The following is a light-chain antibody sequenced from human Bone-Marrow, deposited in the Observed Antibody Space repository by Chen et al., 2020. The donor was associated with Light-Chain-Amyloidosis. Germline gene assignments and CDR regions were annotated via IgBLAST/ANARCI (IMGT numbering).Light chain of an antibody. CDR3: CSYAGTYTYV. J-gene: IGLJ1*01. CDR2: DVN. CDR1: SSDVGGYNS. Sequence: SALTPPRPVSGSPGPPVTISCTGTSSDVGGYNSVSWYQQPPGRAPKLIIYDVNKRPSGVPDRFSGSKAGNTASLTSSGLLAEDEADYHCCSYAGTYTYVFGSGTRVTVL. V-gene: IGLV2-11*01.